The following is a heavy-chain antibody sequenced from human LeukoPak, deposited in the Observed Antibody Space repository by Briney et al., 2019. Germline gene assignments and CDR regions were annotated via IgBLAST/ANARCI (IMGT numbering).Heavy chain of an antibody. CDR3: ASPALGYCSSTSCSRQTYYYYGMDV. CDR2: INSDGSST. J-gene: IGHJ6*02. CDR1: GFTFSSYW. D-gene: IGHD2-2*01. Sequence: GGSLRLSCAASGFTFSSYWMHWVRQAPGKGLVWVSRINSDGSSTSYADSVKGRFTISRDNAKNTLYLQMNSLRAEDTAVYYCASPALGYCSSTSCSRQTYYYYGMDVWGQGTTVTVPS. V-gene: IGHV3-74*01.